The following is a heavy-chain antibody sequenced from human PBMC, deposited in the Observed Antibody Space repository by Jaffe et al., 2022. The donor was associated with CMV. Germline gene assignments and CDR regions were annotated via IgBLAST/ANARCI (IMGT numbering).Heavy chain of an antibody. D-gene: IGHD3-3*01. CDR1: GGSISSSSYY. V-gene: IGHV4-39*01. J-gene: IGHJ4*02. CDR3: ASLRFLEWSDFDY. Sequence: QLQLQESGPGLVKPSETLSLTCTVSGGSISSSSYYWGWIRQPPGKGLEWIGSIYYSGSTYYNPSLKSRVTISVDTSKNQFSLKLSSVTAADTAVYYCASLRFLEWSDFDYWGQGTLVTVSS. CDR2: IYYSGST.